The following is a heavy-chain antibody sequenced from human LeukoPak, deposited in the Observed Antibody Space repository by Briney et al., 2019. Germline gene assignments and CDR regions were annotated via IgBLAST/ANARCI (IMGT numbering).Heavy chain of an antibody. Sequence: GGSLRLSCAASGFSFSSYWMNRVRQAPGKGLVWVAHINTDGRTTTYADSVKGRFTVARDNAKNTLYLEMNRLRAEDTAVYYCARDNTYMFDYWGQGTQVTVSS. J-gene: IGHJ4*02. CDR3: ARDNTYMFDY. V-gene: IGHV3-74*01. CDR1: GFSFSSYW. D-gene: IGHD2-2*02. CDR2: INTDGRTT.